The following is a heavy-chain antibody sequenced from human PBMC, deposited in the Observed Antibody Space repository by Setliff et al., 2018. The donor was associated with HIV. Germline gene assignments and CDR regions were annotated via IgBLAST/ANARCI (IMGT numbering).Heavy chain of an antibody. J-gene: IGHJ3*02. CDR2: TFYSGST. CDR1: GASVSTTGYY. V-gene: IGHV4-39*02. CDR3: ATYLSDNYLDGAFDI. D-gene: IGHD3-3*01. Sequence: SETLSLTCTVSGASVSTTGYYWGWLRQSPGKGLQWIGTTFYSGSTYYNPSLKSRVTISLDTSNNDFSLTLTSVTAADTALYFCATYLSDNYLDGAFDIWGRGTMITVSS.